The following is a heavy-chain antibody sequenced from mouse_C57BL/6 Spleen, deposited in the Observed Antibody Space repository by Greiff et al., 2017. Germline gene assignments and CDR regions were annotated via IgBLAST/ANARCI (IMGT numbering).Heavy chain of an antibody. CDR1: GYAFSSSW. D-gene: IGHD2-4*01. CDR3: ARGDYDWFAY. J-gene: IGHJ3*01. V-gene: IGHV1-82*01. CDR2: IYPGDGDT. Sequence: QVHVKQSGPELVKPGASVKISCKASGYAFSSSWMNWVKQRPGKGLEWIGRIYPGDGDTNYNGKFKGKATLTADKSSSTAYMQLSSLTSEDSAVYFCARGDYDWFAYWGQGTLVTVSA.